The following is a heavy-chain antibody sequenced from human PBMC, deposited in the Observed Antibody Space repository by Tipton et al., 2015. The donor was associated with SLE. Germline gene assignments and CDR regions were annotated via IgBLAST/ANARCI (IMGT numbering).Heavy chain of an antibody. Sequence: TLSLTCTVSGGSISSGASSWSWIRQPPGKGLEWIGYIYHSGSTYYNPSLKSRVTISVDRSKNQFSLKLSSVTAADTAVYYCASGDAFDIWGQGTMVTVSS. J-gene: IGHJ3*02. V-gene: IGHV4-30-2*01. CDR3: ASGDAFDI. CDR1: GGSISSGASS. CDR2: IYHSGST.